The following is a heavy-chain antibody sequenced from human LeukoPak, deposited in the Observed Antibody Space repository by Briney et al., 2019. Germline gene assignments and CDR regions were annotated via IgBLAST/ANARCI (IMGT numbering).Heavy chain of an antibody. Sequence: ASVKVSCKASGYTFTSYGISWVRQAPGQGLEWMGWISAYNGNTNYAQKLQGRVTMTTDTSTSTAYMELRSLRSDDTAVYYCARGAGYYGSGSYPSYWGQGTLVTVSS. V-gene: IGHV1-18*01. D-gene: IGHD3-10*01. J-gene: IGHJ4*02. CDR2: ISAYNGNT. CDR1: GYTFTSYG. CDR3: ARGAGYYGSGSYPSY.